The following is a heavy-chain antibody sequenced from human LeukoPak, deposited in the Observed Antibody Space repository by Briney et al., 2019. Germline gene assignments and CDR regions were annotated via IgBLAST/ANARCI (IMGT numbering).Heavy chain of an antibody. CDR2: INPNSGGT. CDR3: ARVVTPRYCSSTSCYWKGWFDP. CDR1: GYTFTGYY. D-gene: IGHD2-2*01. J-gene: IGHJ5*02. V-gene: IGHV1-2*02. Sequence: PLASVKVSCKASGYTFTGYYMHWVRQAPGQGLEWMGWINPNSGGTNYAQKFQGRVTMTRDTSISTAYMELSRLRSDDTAVYYCARVVTPRYCSSTSCYWKGWFDPWGQGTLVTVSS.